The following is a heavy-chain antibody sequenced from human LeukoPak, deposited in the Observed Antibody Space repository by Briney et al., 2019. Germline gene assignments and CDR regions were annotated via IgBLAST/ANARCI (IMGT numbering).Heavy chain of an antibody. CDR1: GGSIITQSYY. CDR3: ARLTLSSYWFDP. Sequence: SETLSLTCTVSGGSIITQSYYWVWIRQPPGKGLEWVGSIFYTGTTFHNPALESRVALSVDRSKNHFSLRLNALTAADTAVYYCARLTLSSYWFDPWGQGTLVIVSS. D-gene: IGHD2-15*01. J-gene: IGHJ5*02. V-gene: IGHV4-39*02. CDR2: IFYTGTT.